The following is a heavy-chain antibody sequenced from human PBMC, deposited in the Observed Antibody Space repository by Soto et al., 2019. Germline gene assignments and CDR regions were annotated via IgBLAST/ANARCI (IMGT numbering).Heavy chain of an antibody. Sequence: GGSLRLSCAAVGFTVSSNCMNWVRQSPGKGLEWVSVIYSRGDTYYAESMKGRFTISRDTSKNTVYLQIDNIRREDTALYYCARDRAGSQGLDVGGQGPMVTASS. J-gene: IGHJ3*01. CDR3: ARDRAGSQGLDV. D-gene: IGHD3-10*01. CDR2: IYSRGDT. V-gene: IGHV3-53*01. CDR1: GFTVSSNC.